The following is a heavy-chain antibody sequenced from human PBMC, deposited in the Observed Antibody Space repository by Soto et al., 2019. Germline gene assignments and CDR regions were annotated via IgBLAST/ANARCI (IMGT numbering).Heavy chain of an antibody. D-gene: IGHD1-26*01. CDR3: ARGGGSDSFDY. CDR2: ITHLETT. Sequence: QLQLHESGSGLVKPSQTLSLTCTVSGASITYGGYSWSWIRQTPGKGLEWIGYITHLETTFYNPSSGSRLTLSIDRAKNQFSLNLNSMSAADRAVYFCARGGGSDSFDYWGQGILVTVSS. V-gene: IGHV4-30-2*01. CDR1: GASITYGGYS. J-gene: IGHJ4*02.